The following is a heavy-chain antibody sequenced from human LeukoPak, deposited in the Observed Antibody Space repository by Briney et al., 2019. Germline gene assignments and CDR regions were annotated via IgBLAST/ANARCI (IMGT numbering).Heavy chain of an antibody. Sequence: PSETLSLTCAVYGGSFRDYSWTWIRQPPGKGLEWIGEINESGGTNYNPSLMSRVIMSVDTSKSQISLKVSSVTAADTAVYYCARVAYRYSTNDWSRTGLGAYPTKYYYYMDVWGKGTTVTVSS. J-gene: IGHJ6*03. CDR2: INESGGT. CDR3: ARVAYRYSTNDWSRTGLGAYPTKYYYYMDV. V-gene: IGHV4-34*01. CDR1: GGSFRDYS. D-gene: IGHD5-18*01.